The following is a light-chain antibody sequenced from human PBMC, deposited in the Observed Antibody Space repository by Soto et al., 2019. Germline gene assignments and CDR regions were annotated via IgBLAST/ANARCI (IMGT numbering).Light chain of an antibody. V-gene: IGKV1-5*01. CDR2: DAS. CDR1: QSISSW. CDR3: QQYNSYSTWT. J-gene: IGKJ1*01. Sequence: DIQMTQSPSTLSASVGDRVTITCRASQSISSWLAWYQQKPGKAPKLLIYDASSLETGVPSRFSGSGSGTEFSRTISRLQSDDFATYYCQQYNSYSTWTFGQGTKVEIK.